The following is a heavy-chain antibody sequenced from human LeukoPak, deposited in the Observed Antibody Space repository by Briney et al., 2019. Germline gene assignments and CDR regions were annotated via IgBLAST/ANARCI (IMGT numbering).Heavy chain of an antibody. CDR2: ISAYNGNT. D-gene: IGHD2-2*01. Sequence: ASVKVSCKASGYIFTSYGISWVRQAPGQGLEWMGWISAYNGNTNYAQKLQGRVTMTTDTSTSTAYMELRSLRSDDTAVYYCARERGYCSSTSCYLPPDVWGKGTTVTVSS. CDR3: ARERGYCSSTSCYLPPDV. CDR1: GYIFTSYG. J-gene: IGHJ6*04. V-gene: IGHV1-18*01.